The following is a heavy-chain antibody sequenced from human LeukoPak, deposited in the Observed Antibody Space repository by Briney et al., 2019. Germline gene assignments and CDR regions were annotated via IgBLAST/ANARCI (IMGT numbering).Heavy chain of an antibody. CDR1: GFPFRSYA. V-gene: IGHV3-64*01. Sequence: GGSLRLSCAASGFPFRSYAMHWVRQAPGKGLEYVSAITLDGISTYYANSVKGRFTISRDNSKNTLYLQMGSLRAEDMAVYYCARVAVPGTYDYWDQGTLVTVSS. CDR2: ITLDGIST. CDR3: ARVAVPGTYDY. J-gene: IGHJ4*02. D-gene: IGHD6-19*01.